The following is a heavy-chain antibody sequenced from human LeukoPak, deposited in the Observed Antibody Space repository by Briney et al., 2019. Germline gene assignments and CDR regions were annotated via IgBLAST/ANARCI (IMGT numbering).Heavy chain of an antibody. Sequence: PGGSLRLSCAASGFTFSSYWMHWVRHAPGKGLVWVSRINSDGSSTSYADSVKGRFTISRDNAKNTLYLQMNSLRAEDTAVYYCARDKVATNTMDVWGKGTTVTISS. CDR2: INSDGSST. J-gene: IGHJ6*04. D-gene: IGHD5-12*01. V-gene: IGHV3-74*01. CDR3: ARDKVATNTMDV. CDR1: GFTFSSYW.